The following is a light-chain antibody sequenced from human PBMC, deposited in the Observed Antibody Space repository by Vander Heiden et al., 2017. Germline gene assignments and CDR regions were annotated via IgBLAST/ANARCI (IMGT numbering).Light chain of an antibody. CDR2: DGS. CDR1: NIGSKT. CDR3: QVWDSSSDHYV. Sequence: SYVLTPPPAVSVAPGKTASITCGGNNIGSKTVQWYQQKAGQVPVLVVYDGSDRPSGIPERFSGSNSGNTATLTISRVEAGDEADYYCQVWDSSSDHYVFGTGTKVTVL. V-gene: IGLV3-21*03. J-gene: IGLJ1*01.